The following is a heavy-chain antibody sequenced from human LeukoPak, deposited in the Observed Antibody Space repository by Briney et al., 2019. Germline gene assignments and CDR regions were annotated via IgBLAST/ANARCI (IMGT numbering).Heavy chain of an antibody. CDR2: FNPEDGET. D-gene: IGHD5-12*01. J-gene: IGHJ6*04. CDR1: GNILTELS. Sequence: ASVKVSCKVSGNILTELSMHWVRQAPGKGLEWMGGFNPEDGETIYAQKFQGRVTMTEDTSTDTAYMELSSLRSEDTAVYYCATGPPRLLGMDVWGKGTTVTVSS. CDR3: ATGPPRLLGMDV. V-gene: IGHV1-24*01.